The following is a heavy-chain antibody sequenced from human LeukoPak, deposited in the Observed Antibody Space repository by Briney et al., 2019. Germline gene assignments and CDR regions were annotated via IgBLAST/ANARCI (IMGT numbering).Heavy chain of an antibody. V-gene: IGHV4-4*02. CDR1: GGSISSSNW. CDR3: ARENDSSGYYKYYFDY. J-gene: IGHJ4*02. D-gene: IGHD3-22*01. CDR2: IYHSGST. Sequence: SGTLSLTCAVSGGSISSSNWWSWVRQPPGKGLEWIGEIYHSGSTNYNPSLKSRVTISVDTSKNQFSLKLSSVTAADTAVYYCARENDSSGYYKYYFDYWGQGTLVTVSS.